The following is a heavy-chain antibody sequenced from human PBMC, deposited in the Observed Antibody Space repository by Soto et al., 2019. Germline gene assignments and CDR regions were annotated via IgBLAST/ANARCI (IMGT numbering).Heavy chain of an antibody. CDR3: AKDQTDVTLFDY. J-gene: IGHJ4*02. CDR2: ISGRGVDT. V-gene: IGHV3-23*01. Sequence: SLRLSCAASGFSFSSLSMSWVRQAAGNGLEWVSSISGRGVDTLYADSVKGRFTISRDNSRNTLYLQVNSLRAEDTAVYYCAKDQTDVTLFDYWGQGTLVTV. D-gene: IGHD2-21*02. CDR1: GFSFSSLS.